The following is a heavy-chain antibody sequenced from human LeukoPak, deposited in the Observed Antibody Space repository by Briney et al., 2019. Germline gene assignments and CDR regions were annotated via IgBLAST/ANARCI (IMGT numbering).Heavy chain of an antibody. Sequence: GGSLRLSCAASGFTFDTYVMTWVRQALGKGLQWVSIISAASDTLYYADSVKGRFTVSRDNSKNTLYLQMNSLRAEDTAMYYCAQGVGYCSSGTCYRYFPHWGQGALVTVSS. CDR2: ISAASDTL. D-gene: IGHD2-15*01. CDR3: AQGVGYCSSGTCYRYFPH. J-gene: IGHJ1*01. CDR1: GFTFDTYV. V-gene: IGHV3-23*01.